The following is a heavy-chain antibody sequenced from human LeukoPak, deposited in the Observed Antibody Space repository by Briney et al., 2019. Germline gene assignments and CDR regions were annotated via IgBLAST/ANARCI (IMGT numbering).Heavy chain of an antibody. Sequence: ASVKVSCKASGYTFTSYDIHWVRQATGQGLERMGWMNPNSGNTGYAQKFQGRVTMTRNTSISTAYMELSSLRSEDTAVYYCARGLLCSSTSCYTGKYFQHWGQGTLVTVSS. V-gene: IGHV1-8*01. CDR3: ARGLLCSSTSCYTGKYFQH. CDR2: MNPNSGNT. D-gene: IGHD2-2*02. CDR1: GYTFTSYD. J-gene: IGHJ1*01.